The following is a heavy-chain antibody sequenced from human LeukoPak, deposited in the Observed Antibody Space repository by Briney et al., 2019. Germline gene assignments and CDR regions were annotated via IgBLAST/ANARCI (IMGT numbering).Heavy chain of an antibody. V-gene: IGHV1-69*01. D-gene: IGHD3-9*01. CDR3: ARGFVGFDWSHGMDV. CDR1: GGTFSSYA. CDR2: IIPIFGTA. Sequence: SVTVFCKASGGTFSSYAISWVRQAPGQGLEWMGGIIPIFGTANYAQKFQGRVTITADESTSTAYMELSSLRSEDTAVYYCARGFVGFDWSHGMDVWGQGTTVTVSS. J-gene: IGHJ6*02.